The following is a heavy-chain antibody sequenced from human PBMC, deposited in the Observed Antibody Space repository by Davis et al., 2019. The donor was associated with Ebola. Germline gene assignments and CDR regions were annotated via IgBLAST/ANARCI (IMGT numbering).Heavy chain of an antibody. D-gene: IGHD3-22*01. CDR1: GGSIRTYY. J-gene: IGHJ4*02. CDR3: ARGMYYYDSSGDHTGGFDY. Sequence: MPSETLSLTCTVPGGSIRTYYWSWIRQPPGKGPEWIGYNYYSGGTNYNPSLKSRFTISVDTSKNKFSLKLSSVSAADTAVYYCARGMYYYDSSGDHTGGFDYWGQGTLVTVSS. V-gene: IGHV4-59*01. CDR2: NYYSGGT.